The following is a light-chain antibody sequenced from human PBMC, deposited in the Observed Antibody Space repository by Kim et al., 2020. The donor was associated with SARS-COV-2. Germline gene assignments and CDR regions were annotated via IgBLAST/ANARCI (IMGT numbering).Light chain of an antibody. CDR2: NNN. Sequence: GQRVTISCSGSSSNIGSKTVSWYQHLPGTAPKLLIYNNNQRPSGVPDRFSDSKSGTSASLAISGLQSEDEAEYYCVAWDDSLKGPVFGGGTKVTVL. V-gene: IGLV1-44*01. CDR3: VAWDDSLKGPV. J-gene: IGLJ3*02. CDR1: SSNIGSKT.